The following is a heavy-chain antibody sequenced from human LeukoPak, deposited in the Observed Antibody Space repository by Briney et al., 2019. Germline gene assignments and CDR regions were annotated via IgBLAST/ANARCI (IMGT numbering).Heavy chain of an antibody. V-gene: IGHV3-72*01. CDR3: SSGGYCTSTSCYGEN. CDR2: SRDKGNRYTT. CDR1: GFTFSDHY. Sequence: QTGGSLRLSCAASGFTFSDHYIDWVRQAPGKGLEWVGRSRDKGNRYTTAYAASVRGRFTISRDDSKNSLYLQMNSLKIEDTAVYYCSSGGYCTSTSCYGENWGQGTLVTVSS. J-gene: IGHJ4*02. D-gene: IGHD2-2*01.